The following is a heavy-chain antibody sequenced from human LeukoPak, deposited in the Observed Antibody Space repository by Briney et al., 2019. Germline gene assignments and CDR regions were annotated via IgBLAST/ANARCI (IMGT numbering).Heavy chain of an antibody. CDR1: GYTFTSYG. CDR2: ISAYNGNT. CDR3: ARDIAGSLSSGLYYYGMDV. D-gene: IGHD6-13*01. J-gene: IGHJ6*02. Sequence: ASVKVSCKASGYTFTSYGISWVRQAPGQGLEWMGWISAYNGNTNYAQKLQGRVTMTTDTSTSTAYMELRSLRSDDTAVYYCARDIAGSLSSGLYYYGMDVWGQGTTVTVSS. V-gene: IGHV1-18*01.